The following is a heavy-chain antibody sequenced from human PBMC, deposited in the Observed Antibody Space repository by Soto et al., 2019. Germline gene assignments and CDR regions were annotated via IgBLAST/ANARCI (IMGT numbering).Heavy chain of an antibody. V-gene: IGHV4-30-4*01. CDR1: GGSISSGDYY. D-gene: IGHD3-3*01. Sequence: QVQLQESGPGLVKPSQTLSLTCTVSGGSISSGDYYWSWIRQPPGKGLEWIGYIYYSGSTYYNPSLKSRVNISVDTSKNQFSLKLSSVTAADTAVYYCARAPHDFWSGYYLRWFDPWGQGTLVTVSS. CDR3: ARAPHDFWSGYYLRWFDP. J-gene: IGHJ5*02. CDR2: IYYSGST.